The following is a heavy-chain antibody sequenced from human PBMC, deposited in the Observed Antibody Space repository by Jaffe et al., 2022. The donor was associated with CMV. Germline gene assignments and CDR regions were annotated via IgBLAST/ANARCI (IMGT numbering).Heavy chain of an antibody. D-gene: IGHD4-17*01. CDR3: ARDNAGVYGYY. CDR1: GDTFISHS. J-gene: IGHJ4*01. V-gene: IGHV1-69*08. Sequence: QMQLVQSGAEVKKPGSSMRVSCETSGDTFISHSVTWVRQAPGQGLEWMGRIIPKLNKVHYAQTFQGRVTISTDKSTSTTYLDLNSLTSEDTAIYYCARDNAGVYGYYWGRGTLVTVSS. CDR2: IIPKLNKV.